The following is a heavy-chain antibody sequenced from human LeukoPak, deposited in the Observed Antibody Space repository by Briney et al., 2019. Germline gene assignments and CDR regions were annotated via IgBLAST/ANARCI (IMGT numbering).Heavy chain of an antibody. J-gene: IGHJ4*02. V-gene: IGHV1-18*01. CDR1: GYTFTSYG. CDR2: ISAYNGNT. CDR3: ARDPSIAAAGPLDY. Sequence: ASVKVSCKASGYTFTSYGLSWVRQAPGQGLEWVGWISAYNGNTNYAQKFQGRVTMTTDTSTSTAYMELRSLRSDDTAVYYCARDPSIAAAGPLDYWGQGTLVTVSS. D-gene: IGHD6-13*01.